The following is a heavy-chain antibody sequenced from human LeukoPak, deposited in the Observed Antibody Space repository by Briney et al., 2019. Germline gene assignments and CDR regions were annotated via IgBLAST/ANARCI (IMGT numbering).Heavy chain of an antibody. J-gene: IGHJ4*02. CDR2: IYSGGST. CDR1: GFTVSSNY. Sequence: GGSLRLSCAASGFTVSSNYMSWVRQAPGKGLEWVSVIYSGGSTYYADSVKGRFTISRHNSKNTLYLQMNSLRAEDTAVYYCARGRFYGSGQYYFDYWGQGTLVTVSS. V-gene: IGHV3-53*04. CDR3: ARGRFYGSGQYYFDY. D-gene: IGHD3-10*01.